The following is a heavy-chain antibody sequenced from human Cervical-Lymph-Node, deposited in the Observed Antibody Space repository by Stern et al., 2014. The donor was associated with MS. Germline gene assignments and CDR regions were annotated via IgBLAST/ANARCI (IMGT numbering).Heavy chain of an antibody. V-gene: IGHV3-33*01. CDR3: ARDRSMVRGVIMPGY. D-gene: IGHD3-10*01. Sequence: VQLVESGGGVVQPGRSLRLSCAASGFTFSSYGMHWVRQAPGKGLEWVAVIWYDGSNKYYADSVKGRFTISRDNSKNTLYLQMNSLRAEDTAVYYCARDRSMVRGVIMPGYWGQGTLVTVSS. CDR2: IWYDGSNK. CDR1: GFTFSSYG. J-gene: IGHJ4*02.